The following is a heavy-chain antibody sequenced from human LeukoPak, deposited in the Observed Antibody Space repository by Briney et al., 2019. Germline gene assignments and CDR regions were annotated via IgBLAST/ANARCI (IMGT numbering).Heavy chain of an antibody. CDR3: ASEWRQLWNDAFNI. J-gene: IGHJ3*02. D-gene: IGHD5-18*01. CDR2: IHSGDST. CDR1: GFIASNNF. V-gene: IGHV3-66*01. Sequence: PGGSLRLSCTASGFIASNNFMSWVRRAPGKGLEWVSIIHSGDSTYYADSVKGRFTISRDNSKNTLYPQMNSLGVEDTAIYYCASEWRQLWNDAFNIWGQGTMVTVSS.